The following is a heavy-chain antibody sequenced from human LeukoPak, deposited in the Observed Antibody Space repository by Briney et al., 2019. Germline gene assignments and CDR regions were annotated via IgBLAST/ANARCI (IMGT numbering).Heavy chain of an antibody. J-gene: IGHJ6*02. CDR1: GGSFSGYY. Sequence: PSETLSLTCAVYGGSFSGYYWSWIRQPPGKGLEWIGEINHSGSTNYNPSLKSRVTISVDTSKNQFSLKLSSVTAADTAVYYCAREDYGDSYYYGMDVWGQGTTVTGSS. CDR2: INHSGST. V-gene: IGHV4-34*01. CDR3: AREDYGDSYYYGMDV. D-gene: IGHD4-17*01.